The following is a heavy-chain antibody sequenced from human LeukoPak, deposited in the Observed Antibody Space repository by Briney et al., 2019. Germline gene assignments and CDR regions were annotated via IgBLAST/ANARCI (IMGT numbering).Heavy chain of an antibody. J-gene: IGHJ4*02. CDR1: GFTFSSYA. Sequence: GRSLRLSCAASGFTFSSYAMSWVRQAPGKGLEWVSVIYSGGSTYYADSVKGRFTISRDNSKNTLYLQMNSLRVEDTAVYYCARVGVTMVRGVIISGYFDYWGQGTLVTVSS. CDR3: ARVGVTMVRGVIISGYFDY. CDR2: IYSGGST. D-gene: IGHD3-10*01. V-gene: IGHV3-66*01.